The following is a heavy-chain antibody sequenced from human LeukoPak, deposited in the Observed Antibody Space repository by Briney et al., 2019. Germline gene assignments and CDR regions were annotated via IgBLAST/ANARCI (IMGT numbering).Heavy chain of an antibody. D-gene: IGHD2-2*02. J-gene: IGHJ6*03. Sequence: SETLSLTCTVSGGSISSYYWSWIRQPAGQGLEWIGRIYTSGSTNYNPSLKSRVTMSVDTSKNQFSLKLSSVTAADTAVYYCARVAVGYCSSTSCYINYYYYMDVWGKGTTVTVSS. V-gene: IGHV4-4*07. CDR2: IYTSGST. CDR1: GGSISSYY. CDR3: ARVAVGYCSSTSCYINYYYYMDV.